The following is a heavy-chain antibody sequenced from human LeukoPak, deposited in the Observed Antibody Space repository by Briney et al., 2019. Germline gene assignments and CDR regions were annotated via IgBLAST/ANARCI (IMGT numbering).Heavy chain of an antibody. V-gene: IGHV3-23*01. CDR1: GFTFSTYT. Sequence: GGSLRLSCAASGFTFSTYTMSWVRQAPGKGLYWVSIISGSGTITYYADSVKGRFTISRDNSKDTLYLQMNSLRAEDTALYYCAKHPASGNFDYWGQGTLVTVSS. CDR2: ISGSGTIT. J-gene: IGHJ4*02. CDR3: AKHPASGNFDY.